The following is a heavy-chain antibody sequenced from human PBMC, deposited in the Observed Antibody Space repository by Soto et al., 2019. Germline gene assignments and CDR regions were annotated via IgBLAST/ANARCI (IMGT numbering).Heavy chain of an antibody. CDR2: ISGSGGST. V-gene: IGHV3-23*01. J-gene: IGHJ4*01. CDR3: AKDRALVVFPRSFFDY. Sequence: GGSLRLSCAASGFTFSSYAMSWVRQAPGKGLEWVSGISGSGGSTYYADSVKGRFTISRDNSKNTLYLQMNSLRAEDTAVYYCAKDRALVVFPRSFFDYWGHGTLVTVSS. D-gene: IGHD3-22*01. CDR1: GFTFSSYA.